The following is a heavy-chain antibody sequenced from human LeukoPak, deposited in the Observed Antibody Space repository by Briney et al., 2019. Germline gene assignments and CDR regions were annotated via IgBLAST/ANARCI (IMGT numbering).Heavy chain of an antibody. Sequence: SVKVSCKASGGTFSSYAISWVRQAPGQGLEWMGGIIPIFGTANYAQKFQGRVTITADESTSTAYMELSSLRSEDTAVYYCAASYDSSGYGMDVRGQGTTVTVSS. CDR3: AASYDSSGYGMDV. V-gene: IGHV1-69*13. D-gene: IGHD3-22*01. J-gene: IGHJ6*02. CDR1: GGTFSSYA. CDR2: IIPIFGTA.